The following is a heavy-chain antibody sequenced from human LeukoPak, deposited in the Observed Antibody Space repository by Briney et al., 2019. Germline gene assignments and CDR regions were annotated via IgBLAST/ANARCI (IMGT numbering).Heavy chain of an antibody. D-gene: IGHD3-3*01. CDR2: ISSSSSYI. Sequence: GGSLRLSCAASGFTFSSYSMNWVRQAPGKGLEWVSSISSSSSYIYYADSVKGRFTISRDNAKNSLYLQMNSLRAEDTAVYYCARMEGQHNDAFDIWGQGTMVTVSS. CDR1: GFTFSSYS. V-gene: IGHV3-21*01. J-gene: IGHJ3*02. CDR3: ARMEGQHNDAFDI.